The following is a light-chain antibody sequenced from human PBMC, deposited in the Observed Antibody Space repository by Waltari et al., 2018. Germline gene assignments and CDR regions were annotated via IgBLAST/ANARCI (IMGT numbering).Light chain of an antibody. CDR3: QQSYHMPWT. V-gene: IGKV1-39*01. Sequence: DIQLTQSPSSLSTSVGDRVAITCRSSYSISSYLNWYQQKPGKAPSLLMSGASSLEVGVSSRFIGSGSGTEFTLSITSLQPDDIATYFCQQSYHMPWTFGQGTRVEIE. J-gene: IGKJ1*01. CDR1: YSISSY. CDR2: GAS.